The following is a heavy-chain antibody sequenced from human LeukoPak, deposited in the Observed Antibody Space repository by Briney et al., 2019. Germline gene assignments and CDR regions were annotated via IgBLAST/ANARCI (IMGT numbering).Heavy chain of an antibody. CDR3: ARGQSSTWYFSAYSFNWFDP. D-gene: IGHD6-13*01. CDR2: MNPNSGNT. Sequence: ASVKVSCKASGYTFTGYYMHWVRQATGQGLEWMGWMNPNSGNTGYAQKFQGRVTITRNTSISTAYMELRSLRSDDTAVYYSARGQSSTWYFSAYSFNWFDPWGQGTLVTVSS. J-gene: IGHJ5*02. CDR1: GYTFTGYY. V-gene: IGHV1-8*03.